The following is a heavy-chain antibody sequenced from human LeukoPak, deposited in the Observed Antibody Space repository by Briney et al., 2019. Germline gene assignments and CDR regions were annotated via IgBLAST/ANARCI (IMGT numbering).Heavy chain of an antibody. D-gene: IGHD3-10*01. V-gene: IGHV3-23*01. J-gene: IGHJ5*02. CDR3: AKDPEGYGSGSLWFDP. CDR2: ISGSGGST. CDR1: GFTFSSYA. Sequence: GGSLRLSCAASGFTFSSYAMSWVRQAPGKGLEWVSAISGSGGSTYYADSVKGRFTISRDSSKNTLYLQMNSLRAEDTAVYYCAKDPEGYGSGSLWFDPWGQGTLVTVSS.